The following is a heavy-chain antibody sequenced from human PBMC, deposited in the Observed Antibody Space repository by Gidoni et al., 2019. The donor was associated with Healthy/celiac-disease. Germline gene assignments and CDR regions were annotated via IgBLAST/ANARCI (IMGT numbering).Heavy chain of an antibody. CDR1: GGSISSYY. CDR3: ARRDNWNYEGWFDP. D-gene: IGHD1-7*01. Sequence: QVQLQESGPGLVKPSETLSLTCTVSGGSISSYYWSWIRQPPGKGLEWIGYIYYSGSTNYNPSLKSRVTISVGTSKNQFSLKLSSVTAADTAVYYCARRDNWNYEGWFDPWGQGTLVTVSS. J-gene: IGHJ5*02. V-gene: IGHV4-59*08. CDR2: IYYSGST.